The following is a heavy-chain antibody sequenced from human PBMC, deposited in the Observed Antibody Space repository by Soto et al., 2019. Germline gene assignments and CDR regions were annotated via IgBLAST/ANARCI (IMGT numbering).Heavy chain of an antibody. CDR1: GYTFTIYY. CDR2: IKPSGGST. Sequence: QVQLVQSGAEVKKPGASVKVSCKASGYTFTIYYIHWVRQAPGQVLEWMGIIKPSGGSTSYAQKFQGRVTMTRDTSTSTVYMELSSLRSEDTAVYYCARAFRGPNLMDVWGQGTTVTVSS. CDR3: ARAFRGPNLMDV. J-gene: IGHJ6*02. V-gene: IGHV1-46*01.